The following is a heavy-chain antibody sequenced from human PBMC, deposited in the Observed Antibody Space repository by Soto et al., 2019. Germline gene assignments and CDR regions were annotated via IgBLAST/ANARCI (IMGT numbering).Heavy chain of an antibody. CDR3: ARSQGGSSSLDIYYYYYYGMDV. J-gene: IGHJ6*02. CDR2: ASPIFGPP. V-gene: IGHV1-69*01. Sequence: QVQLVQSGAEVKKPGSSVKVSCKAPGGTFSTYAISWVRQAPGQGLDWRGGASPIFGPPRNDQSFKGGVIPSFGTPKYAQKFQGRVTITADESTSTGYMELRSLRSEDTAVYYCARSQGGSSSLDIYYYYYYGMDVWGQGTTVTVSS. D-gene: IGHD2-15*01. CDR1: GGTFSTYA.